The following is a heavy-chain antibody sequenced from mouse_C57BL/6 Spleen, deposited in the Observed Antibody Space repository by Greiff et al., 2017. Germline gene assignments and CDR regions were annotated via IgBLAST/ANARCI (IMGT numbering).Heavy chain of an antibody. CDR1: GYTFTSYW. J-gene: IGHJ4*01. CDR3: ARGGYDGYYGYYAMDY. D-gene: IGHD2-3*01. V-gene: IGHV1-64*01. CDR2: IHPNSGST. Sequence: QVQLLQPGAELVKPGASVKLSCKASGYTFTSYWMPWVKQRPGQGLEWIGMIHPNSGSTNYNEKFKSKATLTVDKSSSTAYMQLSSLTSEDSAVYYCARGGYDGYYGYYAMDYWGQGTSVTVSS.